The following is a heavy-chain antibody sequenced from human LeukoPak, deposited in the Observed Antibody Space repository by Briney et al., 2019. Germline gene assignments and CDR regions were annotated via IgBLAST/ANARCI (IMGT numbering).Heavy chain of an antibody. J-gene: IGHJ6*03. V-gene: IGHV1-2*02. CDR1: GYTFTGYY. D-gene: IGHD4-11*01. CDR2: INPNSGGT. CDR3: ARGPRTTALDYYYYYMDV. Sequence: SVKVSCKASGYTFTGYYMHWVRQAPGQGLEWMGWINPNSGGTNYAQKFQGRVTMTRDTSISTAYMELSRLRSDDTAVYYCARGPRTTALDYYYYYMDVWGKGTTVTVSS.